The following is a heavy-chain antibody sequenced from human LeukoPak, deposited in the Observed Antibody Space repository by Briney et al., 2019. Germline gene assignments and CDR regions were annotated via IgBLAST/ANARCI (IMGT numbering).Heavy chain of an antibody. D-gene: IGHD3-22*01. Sequence: GASVKVSCKASGYTFTSYYMHWVRQAPGQGLEWMGIINPSGGSTSYAQKFQGRVTMTRDMSASTVYMELSSLRSEDTAVYYCARELDYYDSSGSRTIGYWGQGTLVTVSS. CDR3: ARELDYYDSSGSRTIGY. CDR1: GYTFTSYY. V-gene: IGHV1-46*01. CDR2: INPSGGST. J-gene: IGHJ4*02.